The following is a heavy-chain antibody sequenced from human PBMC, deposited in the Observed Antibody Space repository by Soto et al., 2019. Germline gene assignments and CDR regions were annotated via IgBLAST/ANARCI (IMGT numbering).Heavy chain of an antibody. V-gene: IGHV1-46*01. CDR3: ARGDIVAIFGMDV. D-gene: IGHD5-12*01. CDR2: INPTGGST. Sequence: QVQLVQSGAEVKKPGASVKVSCKASGYTFTSYYMHWVRQAPGQGLEWMGIINPTGGSTTYAQKFQGRVTMTRDTSTSTVYMELSSLRSEDTAVYYCARGDIVAIFGMDVWGQGTTVTVSS. J-gene: IGHJ6*02. CDR1: GYTFTSYY.